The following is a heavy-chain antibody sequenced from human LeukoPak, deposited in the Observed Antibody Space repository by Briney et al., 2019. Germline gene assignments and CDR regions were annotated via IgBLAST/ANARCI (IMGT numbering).Heavy chain of an antibody. V-gene: IGHV3-23*01. CDR1: GFTFSNAW. CDR3: AKRSYAGIVDY. Sequence: PGGSLRLSCAASGFTFSNAWMSWVRQAPGKGLEWVSAIRGSGGSTYYADSVKGRFTISRDNSKNTLYLQMNSLRAEDTAVYYCAKRSYAGIVDYWGQGTLVTVSS. CDR2: IRGSGGST. D-gene: IGHD1-26*01. J-gene: IGHJ4*02.